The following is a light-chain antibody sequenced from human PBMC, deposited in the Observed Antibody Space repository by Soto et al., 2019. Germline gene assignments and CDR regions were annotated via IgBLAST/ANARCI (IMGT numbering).Light chain of an antibody. CDR3: QQYSEWSAPMYT. CDR2: RAS. CDR1: QSVSNK. Sequence: EIVMTQSPATLSVSPGERATLSCRASQSVSNKLAWYQQKPGQAPRLLISRASTRATGIPDRFSGSGFGTDFTLTISSLQPEDFAVYYCQQYSEWSAPMYTFGQGTKLEI. J-gene: IGKJ2*01. V-gene: IGKV3-15*01.